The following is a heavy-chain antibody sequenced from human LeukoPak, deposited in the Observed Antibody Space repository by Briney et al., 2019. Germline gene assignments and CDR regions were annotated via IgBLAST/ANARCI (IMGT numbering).Heavy chain of an antibody. CDR2: IIPILGIA. V-gene: IGHV1-69*04. Sequence: ASVTVSCKASGGTFSSYAISWVRQAPGQGLEWMGRIIPILGIANYAQKFQGRVTITADKSTSTAYMELSSLRSEDTAVYYCARVSKPEQLVRDWGQGTLVTVSS. J-gene: IGHJ4*02. CDR1: GGTFSSYA. D-gene: IGHD6-13*01. CDR3: ARVSKPEQLVRD.